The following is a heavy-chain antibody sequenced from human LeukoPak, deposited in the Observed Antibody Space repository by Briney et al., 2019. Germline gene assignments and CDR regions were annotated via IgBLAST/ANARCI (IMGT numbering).Heavy chain of an antibody. V-gene: IGHV3-23*01. D-gene: IGHD2-15*01. CDR3: AKDSFPDNSCYSPDY. Sequence: GGSLRLSCAASGFTFSSYAMSWVRRAPGKGLEWVSAISGSGGSTYYADSVKGRFTISRDNSKNTLYLQMNSLRAEDTAVYYCAKDSFPDNSCYSPDYWGQGTLVTVSS. CDR1: GFTFSSYA. CDR2: ISGSGGST. J-gene: IGHJ4*02.